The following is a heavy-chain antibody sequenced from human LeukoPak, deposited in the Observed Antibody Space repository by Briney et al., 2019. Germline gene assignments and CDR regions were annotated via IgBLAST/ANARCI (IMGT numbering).Heavy chain of an antibody. J-gene: IGHJ5*02. V-gene: IGHV1-2*02. CDR3: ARIPQRIPHNWFDP. CDR1: GYTFTGYY. D-gene: IGHD1-1*01. Sequence: ASVKVSCKASGYTFTGYYMHWVRQAPGQGLEWMGWINPNSGGTNYAQKFQGRVTMTRDTSISTAYMELYSLTSDDTALYYCARIPQRIPHNWFDPWGQGTLVIVSS. CDR2: INPNSGGT.